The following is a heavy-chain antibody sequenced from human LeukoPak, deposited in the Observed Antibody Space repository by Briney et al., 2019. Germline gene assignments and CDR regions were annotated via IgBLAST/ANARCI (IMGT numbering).Heavy chain of an antibody. D-gene: IGHD4-11*01. V-gene: IGHV1-18*01. Sequence: ASVKVSCKASGYTFTSYGISWVRQAPGQGLEWMGWISAYNGNTNYAQKLQGRVTMTTDTSTSTAYMELRSLRSDDTAVYYCARERWMMTTVTTVDYWGQGTLVTVSS. CDR2: ISAYNGNT. J-gene: IGHJ4*02. CDR3: ARERWMMTTVTTVDY. CDR1: GYTFTSYG.